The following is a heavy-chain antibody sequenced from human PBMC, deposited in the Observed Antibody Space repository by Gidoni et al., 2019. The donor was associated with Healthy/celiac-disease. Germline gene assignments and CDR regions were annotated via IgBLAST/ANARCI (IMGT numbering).Heavy chain of an antibody. CDR3: ASTPPYCGGDCYLDY. J-gene: IGHJ4*02. Sequence: EVQLVESGGGLVQPGGSLRLSCAASGYTFSSYEMNWVRQAPGKGLGWCSYISSIGSTIYYADSVKGRFTISRDNAKNSLYLQMTSLRAEDTAVYYCASTPPYCGGDCYLDYWGQGTLVTVSS. D-gene: IGHD2-21*02. V-gene: IGHV3-48*03. CDR2: ISSIGSTI. CDR1: GYTFSSYE.